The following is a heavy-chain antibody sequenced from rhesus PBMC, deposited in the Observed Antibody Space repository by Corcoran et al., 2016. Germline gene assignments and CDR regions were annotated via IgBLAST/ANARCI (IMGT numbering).Heavy chain of an antibody. Sequence: QVQLQESGPGMVKPPQTLLLTCAISGDRVSSNSATWNWIRQSPSRGLDWLGITYHRSKWYNDYAQSVQNRITINPDTSKNQFSLQLNSVTPEDVAVYYCVRAGGSWIHFDYWGQGVLVTVSS. CDR2: TYHRSKWYN. D-gene: IGHD6-25*01. J-gene: IGHJ4*01. CDR3: VRAGGSWIHFDY. CDR1: GDRVSSNSAT. V-gene: IGHV6-1*01.